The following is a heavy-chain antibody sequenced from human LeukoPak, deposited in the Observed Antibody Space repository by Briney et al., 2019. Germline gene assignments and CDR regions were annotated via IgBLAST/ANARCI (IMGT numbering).Heavy chain of an antibody. CDR3: ARDLFPYDSSGYYPDY. CDR2: IWYDGSNK. J-gene: IGHJ4*02. D-gene: IGHD3-22*01. V-gene: IGHV3-33*01. CDR1: GFTFSSYG. Sequence: GGSLRLSCAASGFTFSSYGMHWVRQAPGKGLEWVAVIWYDGSNKYYADSVKGRFTISRDNAKNSLYLQMNSLRAEDTAVYYCARDLFPYDSSGYYPDYWGQGTLVTVSS.